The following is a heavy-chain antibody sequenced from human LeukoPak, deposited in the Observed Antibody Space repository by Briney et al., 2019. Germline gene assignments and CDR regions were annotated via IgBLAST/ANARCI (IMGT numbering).Heavy chain of an antibody. CDR1: GFTFSDFY. D-gene: IGHD3-10*01. CDR2: MRGSGGDI. J-gene: IGHJ4*02. Sequence: GGSLRLSCAASGFTFSDFYMGWVRQAPGKGLEGVAYMRGSGGDIYYADSVKGRFTISRDNAKNSLYLQMNSLRAEDTAVYYCARARMVRGVISVFGIDYWGQGTLVTVSS. V-gene: IGHV3-11*04. CDR3: ARARMVRGVISVFGIDY.